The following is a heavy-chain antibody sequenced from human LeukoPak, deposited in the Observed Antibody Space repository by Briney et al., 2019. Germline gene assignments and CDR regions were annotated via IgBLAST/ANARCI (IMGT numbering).Heavy chain of an antibody. J-gene: IGHJ4*02. CDR2: INAYNGDT. D-gene: IGHD3-3*01. CDR1: NYTFTSYG. Sequence: GASVKVSCKASNYTFTSYGISWVRQAPGQGLEWMAWINAYNGDTNYAQKLQGRVTLTTETSTSTAYMELRSLRSDDTAVYYRAKGYYDFWSGYPYWGQGTLVTVSS. V-gene: IGHV1-18*01. CDR3: AKGYYDFWSGYPY.